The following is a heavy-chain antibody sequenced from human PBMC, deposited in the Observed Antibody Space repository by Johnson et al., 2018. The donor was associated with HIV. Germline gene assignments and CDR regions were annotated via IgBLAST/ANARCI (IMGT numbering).Heavy chain of an antibody. Sequence: EVQLVESGGGVVRPGGSLRLSCAASGFTFDDYGMNWVRQAPGKGLEWVSCINWNGGSTGYADSVKGRFTISRDNAKNSLHLQMNSLRAEGTAFYYCARDRRNRQWQRLDAFDIWGQGTMVIVSS. CDR3: ARDRRNRQWQRLDAFDI. CDR1: GFTFDDYG. D-gene: IGHD6-19*01. CDR2: INWNGGST. V-gene: IGHV3-20*04. J-gene: IGHJ3*02.